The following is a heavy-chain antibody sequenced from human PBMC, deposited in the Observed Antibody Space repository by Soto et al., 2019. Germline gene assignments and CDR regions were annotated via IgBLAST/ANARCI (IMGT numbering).Heavy chain of an antibody. D-gene: IGHD3-22*01. CDR1: GYTFTSYA. J-gene: IGHJ3*02. CDR3: ARDGDSSGYYWTDGAFDI. CDR2: INAGNGNT. V-gene: IGHV1-3*01. Sequence: ASVKVSCKASGYTFTSYAMHWVRQAPGQRLEWMGWINAGNGNTKYSQKFQGRVTITRDTSASTAYMELSSLRSEDTAVYYCARDGDSSGYYWTDGAFDIWGQGTIVTVSS.